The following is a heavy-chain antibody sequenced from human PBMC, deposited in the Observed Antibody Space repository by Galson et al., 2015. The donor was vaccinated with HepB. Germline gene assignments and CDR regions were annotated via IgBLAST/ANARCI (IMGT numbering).Heavy chain of an antibody. CDR3: AADTRAATRLENWFDP. Sequence: SVKVSCKASGFTFTSSAVQWVRQARGQRLEWIGWIVVGSGNTNYAQEFQERVTITRDMSTSTAYMELSSLRSEDTAVYYCAADTRAATRLENWFDPWGQGTLVTVSS. V-gene: IGHV1-58*01. D-gene: IGHD2-15*01. CDR2: IVVGSGNT. CDR1: GFTFTSSA. J-gene: IGHJ5*02.